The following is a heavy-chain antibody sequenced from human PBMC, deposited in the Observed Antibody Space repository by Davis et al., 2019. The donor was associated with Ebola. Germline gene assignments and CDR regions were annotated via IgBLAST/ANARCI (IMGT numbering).Heavy chain of an antibody. V-gene: IGHV3-30*02. CDR1: GFTFSSYG. D-gene: IGHD3-22*01. CDR2: IWYDGSNK. J-gene: IGHJ4*02. CDR3: AKDGLGYYDSSGPYFDY. Sequence: GESLKISCAASGFTFSSYGMHWVRQAPGKGLEWVAVIWYDGSNKYYADSVKGRFTISRDNSKKTLYLQMNSLRAEDTAVYYCAKDGLGYYDSSGPYFDYWGQGTLVTVSS.